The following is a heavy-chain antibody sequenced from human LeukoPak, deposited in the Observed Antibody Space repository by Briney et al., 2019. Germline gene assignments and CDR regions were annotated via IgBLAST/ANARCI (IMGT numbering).Heavy chain of an antibody. D-gene: IGHD6-13*01. CDR1: GFTFSSYA. CDR2: ISYDGSNK. CDR3: ARALSSSWYPWYYGMDV. Sequence: PGGSLRLSCAASGFTFSSYAMHWVRQAPGKGLEWVAVISYDGSNKYYADSVKGRFTISRDNSKNTLYLQMNSLRAEDTAVYYCARALSSSWYPWYYGMDVWGQGTTVTVSS. V-gene: IGHV3-30*04. J-gene: IGHJ6*02.